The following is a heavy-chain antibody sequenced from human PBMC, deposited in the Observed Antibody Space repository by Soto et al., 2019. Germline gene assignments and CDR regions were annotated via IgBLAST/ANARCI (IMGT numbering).Heavy chain of an antibody. CDR2: IYSSGSA. V-gene: IGHV4-59*13. CDR1: GDSMSTYY. J-gene: IGHJ4*02. CDR3: ASGFGGWPLDS. D-gene: IGHD6-19*01. Sequence: SETLSLTCAASGDSMSTYYWYWIRQPPGKGLEWIGYIYSSGSANYNPSLKSRVAISIDTSKRQFSLNLTSVTAADTAVYYCASGFGGWPLDSWGQGTLVTVSS.